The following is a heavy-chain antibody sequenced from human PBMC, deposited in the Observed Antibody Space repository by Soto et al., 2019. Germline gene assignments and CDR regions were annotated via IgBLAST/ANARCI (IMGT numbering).Heavy chain of an antibody. Sequence: QVQLVQSGAEVKKPGASVKVSCKASGYTFTSYYMHWVRQAPGQGLEWMGIINPSGGSTSYAQKFPGRAPMTGDTSTRTVYMGLSSLRSEDTAVYYCARVYPSDTRYGYVGNNWFDPWGQGTLVTVSS. CDR3: ARVYPSDTRYGYVGNNWFDP. J-gene: IGHJ5*02. CDR2: INPSGGST. D-gene: IGHD5-18*01. V-gene: IGHV1-46*03. CDR1: GYTFTSYY.